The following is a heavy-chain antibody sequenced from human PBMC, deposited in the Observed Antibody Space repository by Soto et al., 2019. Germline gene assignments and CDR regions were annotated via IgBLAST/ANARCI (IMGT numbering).Heavy chain of an antibody. Sequence: GGSLRLSCAASGFTFSSYAMSWVRQAPGKGLEWVSAISSSGGSTYYADSVKGRFTISRDNSKNTLYLQMNSLRAEDTAVYYCARDVGAGRTYYFDYWGQGTLVTVSS. D-gene: IGHD2-15*01. CDR3: ARDVGAGRTYYFDY. V-gene: IGHV3-23*01. J-gene: IGHJ4*02. CDR2: ISSSGGST. CDR1: GFTFSSYA.